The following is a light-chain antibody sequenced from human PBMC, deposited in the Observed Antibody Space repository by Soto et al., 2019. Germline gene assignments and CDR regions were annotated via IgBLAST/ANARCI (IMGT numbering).Light chain of an antibody. V-gene: IGKV3-20*01. CDR2: GAS. CDR3: QQYVTSPWA. J-gene: IGKJ1*01. CDR1: QSVSSSF. Sequence: EIVLTQSPGTLSLSPGERATLSCRASQSVSSSFLAWYQQKPGQAPRLLIYGASNRATGIPDRFSGSGSGTDFTLPISRLEPEDFAVYYCQQYVTSPWAFGQGTKVAIE.